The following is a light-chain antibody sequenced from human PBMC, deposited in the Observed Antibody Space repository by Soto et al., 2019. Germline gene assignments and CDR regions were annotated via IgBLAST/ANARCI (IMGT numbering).Light chain of an antibody. J-gene: IGLJ3*02. CDR3: SSYTSSSVWV. CDR2: EVS. CDR1: SSDVGGYNH. V-gene: IGLV2-14*01. Sequence: QSALTQPASVSGSPGQSITISCTGTSSDVGGYNHVSWYQQHPGKAPKLMIYEVSNRPSGVSNRFSGSKSGNTASLTISGLQAEDEADYYCSSYTSSSVWVFGGGTKVTVL.